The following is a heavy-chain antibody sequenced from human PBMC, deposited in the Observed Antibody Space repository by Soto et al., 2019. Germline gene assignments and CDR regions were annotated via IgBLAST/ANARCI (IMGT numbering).Heavy chain of an antibody. CDR1: GYTFTSYY. D-gene: IGHD3-22*01. V-gene: IGHV1-46*01. CDR2: INPSGGSA. Sequence: ASVKVSCKSSGYTFTSYYMHWVRQAPGQGLEWMGIINPSGGSASYAQKFQGRVTMTRDTSTSTVYMELSSLRSEDTAVYYCARNYYDSSGYYPTDYWGQGTLVTVSS. J-gene: IGHJ4*02. CDR3: ARNYYDSSGYYPTDY.